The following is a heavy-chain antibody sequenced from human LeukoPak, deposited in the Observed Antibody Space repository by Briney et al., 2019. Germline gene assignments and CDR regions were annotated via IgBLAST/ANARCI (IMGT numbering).Heavy chain of an antibody. D-gene: IGHD3-10*02. J-gene: IGHJ6*04. CDR3: AELGITMIGGV. Sequence: PGGSLRLSCAASGFTFSSYGMSWVRQAPGKGLEWVSAISGSGGGTYYADSVKGRFTISRDNSKNTLYLQMNSLRAEDTAVYCCAELGITMIGGVWGKGTTVTISS. CDR1: GFTFSSYG. CDR2: ISGSGGGT. V-gene: IGHV3-23*01.